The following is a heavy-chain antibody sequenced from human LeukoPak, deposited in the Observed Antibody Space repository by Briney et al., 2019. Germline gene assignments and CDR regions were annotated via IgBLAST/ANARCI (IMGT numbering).Heavy chain of an antibody. CDR2: INSDGTSA. V-gene: IGHV3-74*03. Sequence: PGGSLRLSCAASGFSFSHYWMHWVRQVPGKGLVWVSHINSDGTSATYADSVKGRFTISRDNAKNSLYLQMNSLRAEDTAVYYCASTMGPHYFDYWGQGTLVTVSS. CDR1: GFSFSHYW. J-gene: IGHJ4*02. CDR3: ASTMGPHYFDY. D-gene: IGHD3-10*01.